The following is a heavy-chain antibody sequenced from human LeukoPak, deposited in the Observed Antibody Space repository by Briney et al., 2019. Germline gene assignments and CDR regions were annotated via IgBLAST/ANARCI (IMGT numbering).Heavy chain of an antibody. V-gene: IGHV1-69*05. CDR3: ARDLTPSIAAHTKGAYYYTDV. J-gene: IGHJ6*03. Sequence: SVKVSCKASGGTFSSYAISWVRQAPGQGLEWMGGIIPIFGSANYAQKFQGRVTITTDESTSTAYMELSSLRSEDTAVYYCARDLTPSIAAHTKGAYYYTDVWGKGTTVTVSS. D-gene: IGHD6-6*01. CDR1: GGTFSSYA. CDR2: IIPIFGSA.